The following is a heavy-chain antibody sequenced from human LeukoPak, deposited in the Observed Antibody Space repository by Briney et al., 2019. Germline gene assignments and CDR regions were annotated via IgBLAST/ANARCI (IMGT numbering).Heavy chain of an antibody. CDR1: GFTFSSYW. V-gene: IGHV3-7*01. CDR3: ARDIRFLEWLPPQAYYYGMDV. Sequence: PGGSLRLSCAASGFTFSSYWMSWVRQAPGKGLEWVANIKQDGSEKYYVDSVKGRFTISRDNAKNSLYLQMNSLRAEDTAVYYCARDIRFLEWLPPQAYYYGMDVWGQGTTVTVSS. CDR2: IKQDGSEK. D-gene: IGHD3-3*01. J-gene: IGHJ6*02.